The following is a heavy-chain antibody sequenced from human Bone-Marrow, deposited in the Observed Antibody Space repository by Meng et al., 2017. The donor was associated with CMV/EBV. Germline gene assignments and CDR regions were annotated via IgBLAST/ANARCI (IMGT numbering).Heavy chain of an antibody. CDR1: GGSFGEYH. Sequence: SETLSLTCAVFGGSFGEYHWAWIRQPPGKGLEWIGEISRSGGTAYNPSLNDRVSISQDTSKIQFSLKVISVTAADTGVYYRAGGSRAAWELLANWGPGTLVTVSS. J-gene: IGHJ4*02. V-gene: IGHV4-34*01. D-gene: IGHD1-26*01. CDR3: AGGSRAAWELLAN. CDR2: ISRSGGT.